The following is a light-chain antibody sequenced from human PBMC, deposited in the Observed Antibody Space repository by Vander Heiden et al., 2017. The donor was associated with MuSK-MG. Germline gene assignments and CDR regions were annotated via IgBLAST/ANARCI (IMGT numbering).Light chain of an antibody. V-gene: IGKV3-20*01. CDR2: GAS. CDR3: HQYGSSPRT. J-gene: IGKJ1*01. Sequence: EIVLTQSPGTLSLSPGERATLSCRTSESISSIYLAWYQQKPGQAPRLLIYGASNRATGVPDRFSGSGSGTDFTLTISSLDPEDFVVYYCHQYGSSPRTFGQRTKV. CDR1: ESISSIY.